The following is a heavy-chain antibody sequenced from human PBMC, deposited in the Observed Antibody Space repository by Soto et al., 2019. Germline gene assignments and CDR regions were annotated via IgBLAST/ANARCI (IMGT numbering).Heavy chain of an antibody. CDR2: ISGFNGNT. CDR1: GYTFTSYG. J-gene: IGHJ4*02. D-gene: IGHD3-16*01. Sequence: ASVKVSCKASGYTFTSYGITWVRQAPGQGLEWMGWISGFNGNTNYAADLQGRVTMTTDTSTSTAYMELRGLRSDDTAVYYCARIGVSSGHESPDFDSWGQGALVTVSS. CDR3: ARIGVSSGHESPDFDS. V-gene: IGHV1-18*01.